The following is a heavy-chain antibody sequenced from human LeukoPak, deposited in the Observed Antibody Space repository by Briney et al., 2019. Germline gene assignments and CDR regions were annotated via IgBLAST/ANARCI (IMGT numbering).Heavy chain of an antibody. D-gene: IGHD3-10*01. V-gene: IGHV3-53*01. J-gene: IGHJ4*02. CDR3: ARVDYGSGSYFDY. CDR2: IYSDGST. CDR1: GFTVSSNY. Sequence: GGSLRLSCAASGFTVSSNYMSWVRRAPGRGLEWVSVIYSDGSTDYADSVKGRFAISRDNSKNMLYLQLNSLRAEDTAVYYCARVDYGSGSYFDYWGQGTLVTVSS.